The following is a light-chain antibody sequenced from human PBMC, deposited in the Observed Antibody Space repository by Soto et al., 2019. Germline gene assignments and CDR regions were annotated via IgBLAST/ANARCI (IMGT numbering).Light chain of an antibody. CDR3: MQVIQSPYT. V-gene: IGKV2-28*01. CDR1: QSLLKSNGHNY. CDR2: MGS. Sequence: DVVMTQSPLSLPVTPGESASISCRSSQSLLKSNGHNYVDWYLQKPGQSPQLLIYMGSNRASGVPDRISGRGSGTDFTLEISRVEAEDVGVYYCMQVIQSPYTFGQGTKLEIK. J-gene: IGKJ2*01.